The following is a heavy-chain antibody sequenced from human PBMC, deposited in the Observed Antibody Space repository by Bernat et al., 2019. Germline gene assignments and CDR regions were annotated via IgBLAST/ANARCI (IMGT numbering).Heavy chain of an antibody. CDR2: INPDGSST. J-gene: IGHJ4*02. D-gene: IGHD2-15*01. Sequence: EVQLVESGGGLVQPGGSLRLSCAASGFTFSNYWIHWVRQVSGKGLVWVSRINPDGSSTSYADSVQGRFTISRDNAKNTLYLQMNSLRADDTAVYYCARDASGGQRSLDYWGQGTLVSVSS. V-gene: IGHV3-74*01. CDR1: GFTFSNYW. CDR3: ARDASGGQRSLDY.